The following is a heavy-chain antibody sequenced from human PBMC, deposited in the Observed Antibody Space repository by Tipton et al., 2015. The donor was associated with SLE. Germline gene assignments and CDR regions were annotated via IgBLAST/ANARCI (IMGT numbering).Heavy chain of an antibody. J-gene: IGHJ4*02. CDR1: GYTFTSSY. D-gene: IGHD1-14*01. CDR3: AREEANRDH. Sequence: QSGAEVKKPGASLRVSCKASGYTFTSSYIHWVRQAPGQGLEWMGRIIPIFGVANYAQRFQGRVTITADKSTNTAYMELRGLRSDDTAIYYCAREEANRDHWGQGTLITVSS. CDR2: IIPIFGVA. V-gene: IGHV1-69*04.